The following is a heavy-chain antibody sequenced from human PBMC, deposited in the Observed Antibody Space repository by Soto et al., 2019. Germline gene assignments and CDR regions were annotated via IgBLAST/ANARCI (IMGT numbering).Heavy chain of an antibody. V-gene: IGHV3-23*01. D-gene: IGHD6-6*01. CDR1: GFTFSSYA. J-gene: IGHJ6*02. CDR2: ISGSGGST. Sequence: GGSLRLSCAASGFTFSSYAMNWVRQVPGKGLEWVSGISGSGGSTNYADSVKGRFTISRDNSKNTLYLQMNSLRAEDTAVYYCAKSIAARGSFYYGVDVWGQGTTVTVSS. CDR3: AKSIAARGSFYYGVDV.